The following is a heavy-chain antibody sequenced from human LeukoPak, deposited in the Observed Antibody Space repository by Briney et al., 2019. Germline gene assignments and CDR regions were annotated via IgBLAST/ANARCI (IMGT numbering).Heavy chain of an antibody. CDR1: GGSISSSSYY. CDR2: IYYSGTT. J-gene: IGHJ4*03. D-gene: IGHD6-13*01. Sequence: SETLSLTCTVSGGSISSSSYYWGWVRQPPGKGLEWVGSIYYSGTTYYNPSLKSRVTISVDTSKNQFSLKLSSVAAADTAVYFCARRSSSWYIFDYWGQGTMVTVSS. CDR3: ARRSSSWYIFDY. V-gene: IGHV4-39*01.